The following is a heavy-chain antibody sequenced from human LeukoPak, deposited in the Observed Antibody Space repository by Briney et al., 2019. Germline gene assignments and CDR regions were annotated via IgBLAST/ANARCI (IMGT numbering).Heavy chain of an antibody. V-gene: IGHV3-30*04. CDR2: ISYDGSNK. CDR1: GFTFSSYA. J-gene: IGHJ4*02. D-gene: IGHD5-18*01. CDR3: ARAWIQLWLVFGY. Sequence: GGSLRLSCAASGFTFSSYAIHWVRQAPGKGLEWVAVISYDGSNKYYADSVKGRFTISRDNSKNTLYLQMNSLRAEDTAVYYCARAWIQLWLVFGYWGQGTLVTVSS.